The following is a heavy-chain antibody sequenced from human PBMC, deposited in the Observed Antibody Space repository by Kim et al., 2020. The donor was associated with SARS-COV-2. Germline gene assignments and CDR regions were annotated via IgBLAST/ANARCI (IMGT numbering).Heavy chain of an antibody. CDR3: SRAVLCVKWLLYF. V-gene: IGHV3-53*03. CDR1: GFTISSKY. D-gene: IGHD5-12*01. Sequence: GGSLRLSCAASGFTISSKYINWVRQAPGKGLEWVATIYTDGGTYYDVCAMSRLITFCRENTSNSFLQIMNLMADDDTAYYCSRAVLCVKWLLYF. CDR2: IYTDGGT. J-gene: IGHJ4*01.